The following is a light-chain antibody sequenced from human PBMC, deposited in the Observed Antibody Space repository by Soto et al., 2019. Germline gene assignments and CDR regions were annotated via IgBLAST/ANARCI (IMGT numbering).Light chain of an antibody. Sequence: ETVLTQSPVTLSVSPGDTATLSCRASQRVSSHLAWYQQKPGQAPRLLIYDASTRATGVPARFSGGGSGTDFTLTVTSLQSEDFGIYYCQQYTDWPTTFGQGTKVDI. V-gene: IGKV3-15*01. CDR3: QQYTDWPTT. CDR2: DAS. CDR1: QRVSSH. J-gene: IGKJ1*01.